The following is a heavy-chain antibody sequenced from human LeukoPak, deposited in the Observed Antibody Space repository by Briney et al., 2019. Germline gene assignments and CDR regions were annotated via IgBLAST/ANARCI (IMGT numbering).Heavy chain of an antibody. J-gene: IGHJ4*02. Sequence: SETLSLTCTVSGGSISSYYWSWVRQPAGKGLEWIGRIYTSGSTTYNPSLKSRVTMSVDTSKNESSVKLTSVTAADPAVYYCASERSGYSYGYVFDYWGQGTLVTVSS. V-gene: IGHV4-4*07. CDR3: ASERSGYSYGYVFDY. D-gene: IGHD5-18*01. CDR2: IYTSGST. CDR1: GGSISSYY.